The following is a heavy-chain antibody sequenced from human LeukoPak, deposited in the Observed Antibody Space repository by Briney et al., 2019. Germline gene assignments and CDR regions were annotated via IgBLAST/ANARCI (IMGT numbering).Heavy chain of an antibody. V-gene: IGHV3-21*01. CDR2: ISSSSSYI. D-gene: IGHD3-10*01. CDR1: GFTFSSYS. CDR3: ARSRYYGSKNDAFDI. J-gene: IGHJ3*02. Sequence: GGSLRLSCAASGFTFSSYSMNWVRQAPGKGLEWVSSISSSSSYIYYADSVKGRFTISRDNAKNSLYLHMNSLRAEDTAVYYCARSRYYGSKNDAFDIWGQGTMVTVSS.